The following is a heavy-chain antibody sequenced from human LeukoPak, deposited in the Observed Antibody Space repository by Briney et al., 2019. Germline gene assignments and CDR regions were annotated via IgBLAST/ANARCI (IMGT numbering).Heavy chain of an antibody. V-gene: IGHV1-18*01. D-gene: IGHD3-22*01. J-gene: IGHJ3*02. CDR3: ARDNRITMIVVARLDAFDI. CDR1: GYTFTSYG. CDR2: ISAYNGNT. Sequence: ASVKVSCKASGYTFTSYGISWVRQAPGQGLEWMGWISAYNGNTNYAQKLQGRVTMTTDTSTSTAYMELRSLRSDDTAVYYCARDNRITMIVVARLDAFDIWGQGTMVTASS.